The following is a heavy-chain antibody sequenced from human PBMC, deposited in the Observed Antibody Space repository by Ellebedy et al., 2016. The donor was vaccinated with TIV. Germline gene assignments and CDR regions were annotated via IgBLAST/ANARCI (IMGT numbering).Heavy chain of an antibody. CDR3: ARNARYCSGGSCWTPIGY. J-gene: IGHJ4*02. Sequence: AASVKVSCKAFGYTFTSFAISWVRQAPGQGLEWMGWISAYNGNTNYAQKLQGRVTMTTDTSTSTAYMELRSLRSDDTAVYYCARNARYCSGGSCWTPIGYWGQGTLVTVSS. V-gene: IGHV1-18*01. CDR2: ISAYNGNT. D-gene: IGHD2-15*01. CDR1: GYTFTSFA.